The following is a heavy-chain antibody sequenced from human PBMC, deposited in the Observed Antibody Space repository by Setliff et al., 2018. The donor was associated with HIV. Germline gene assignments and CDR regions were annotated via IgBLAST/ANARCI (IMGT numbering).Heavy chain of an antibody. CDR2: IWPDDSDA. CDR3: ARLSKFYDFWTPNY. J-gene: IGHJ4*02. Sequence: PGESLKISCKASGYSFTNYWVGWVRQMPGNGLEWVGLIWPDDSDAIYNPSFQDQVTLSADKSITTVYLQWSSLETPDTAMYYCARLSKFYDFWTPNYWGQGTLVTVSS. CDR1: GYSFTNYW. V-gene: IGHV5-51*01. D-gene: IGHD3-3*01.